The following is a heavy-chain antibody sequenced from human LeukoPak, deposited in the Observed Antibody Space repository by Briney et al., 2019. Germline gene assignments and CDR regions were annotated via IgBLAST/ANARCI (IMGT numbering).Heavy chain of an antibody. CDR1: GGSISSYY. CDR2: IYTSGST. J-gene: IGHJ5*02. CDR3: ARVTPSFAHNWFDP. Sequence: PSETLSLTCTVSGGSISSYYWSWIRQPAGKGLEWIGRIYTSGSTNYNPSLKSRVTISVDTSKNQFSLRLTSVTAADTAVYYCARVTPSFAHNWFDPWGQGTLVTVSS. V-gene: IGHV4-4*07. D-gene: IGHD3-10*01.